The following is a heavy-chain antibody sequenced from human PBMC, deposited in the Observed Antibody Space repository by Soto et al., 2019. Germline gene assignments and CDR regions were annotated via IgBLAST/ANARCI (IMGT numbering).Heavy chain of an antibody. V-gene: IGHV1-18*04. CDR3: ARDDSSSWYVDYYYGMDV. Sequence: ASVKVSCKASGYTFTSYGISWVRQAPGQGLEWMGWISAYNGNTNYAQKLQGRVTMTTDTSTSTAYTELRSLRSDDTAMYYCARDDSSSWYVDYYYGMDVWGQGTTVTVSS. D-gene: IGHD6-13*01. J-gene: IGHJ6*02. CDR2: ISAYNGNT. CDR1: GYTFTSYG.